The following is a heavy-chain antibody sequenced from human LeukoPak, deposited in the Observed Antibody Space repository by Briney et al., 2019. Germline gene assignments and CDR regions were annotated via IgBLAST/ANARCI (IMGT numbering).Heavy chain of an antibody. J-gene: IGHJ3*02. Sequence: GGSLRLSCAASGFTFSSYWMSWVRQAPGKGLEWVANIKQDGSEKYYVDSVKGRFTISRDNAKNSLYLQMNSLRADDTAVHYCARDLAGPPQEAFDIWGQGTMVTVSS. V-gene: IGHV3-7*01. CDR3: ARDLAGPPQEAFDI. CDR2: IKQDGSEK. CDR1: GFTFSSYW.